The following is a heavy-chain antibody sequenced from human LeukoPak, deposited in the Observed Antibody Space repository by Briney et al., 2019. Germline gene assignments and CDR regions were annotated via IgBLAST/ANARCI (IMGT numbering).Heavy chain of an antibody. CDR3: AKDGARYLLTYYFEY. CDR2: ISYDGSKQ. CDR1: GFTFSSHD. Sequence: GGSLRLSCAASGFTFSSHDMHWVRQAPGKGLEWVAAISYDGSKQLYADSVKGRFTISRDNSKNTLNLQMNSQRDEDTAVYYCAKDGARYLLTYYFEYWGQGTLVTVSS. D-gene: IGHD3-9*01. V-gene: IGHV3-30*18. J-gene: IGHJ4*02.